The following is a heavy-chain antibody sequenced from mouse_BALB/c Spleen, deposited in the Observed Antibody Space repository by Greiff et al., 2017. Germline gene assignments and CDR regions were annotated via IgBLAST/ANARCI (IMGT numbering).Heavy chain of an antibody. V-gene: IGHV5-9-3*01. CDR3: ARHAMDY. CDR2: ISSGGSYT. CDR1: GFTFSSYA. Sequence: DVKLVESGGGLVKPGGSLKLSCAASGFTFSSYAMSWVRQTPEKRLEWVATISSGGSYTYYPDSVKGRFTISRDNAKNTLYLQMSSLRSEDTAMYYCARHAMDYWGQGTSVTVSS. J-gene: IGHJ4*01.